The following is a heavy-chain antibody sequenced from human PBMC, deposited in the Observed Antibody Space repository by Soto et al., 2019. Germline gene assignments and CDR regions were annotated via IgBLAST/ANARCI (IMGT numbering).Heavy chain of an antibody. Sequence: QLQLRESGSGLLKPSQTLSLTCAVSSLSVTSGGFSWSWIRQPPGKGLYWIGFIYHGGSTHYNPSLRGRVTMSVDRSKNQFSLKLSSVTAADTAVYYCARAVRRSIYKTSGYAGYFAYWGQGAPVTVSS. J-gene: IGHJ4*02. CDR3: ARAVRRSIYKTSGYAGYFAY. CDR2: IYHGGST. V-gene: IGHV4-30-2*01. D-gene: IGHD3-22*01. CDR1: SLSVTSGGFS.